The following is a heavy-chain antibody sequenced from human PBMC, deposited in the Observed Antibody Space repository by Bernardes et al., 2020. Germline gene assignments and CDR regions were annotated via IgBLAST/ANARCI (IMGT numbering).Heavy chain of an antibody. CDR1: GFDFSSYA. J-gene: IGHJ4*02. D-gene: IGHD3-10*01. V-gene: IGHV3-23*01. Sequence: GGSLRLSCAASGFDFSSYAMTWVRQAPGKGLEWVAAISPRSNSKYYADSVKGRFTISRDNSKNTVFLQISSLRGEDTAVYYCAKNAATGRAFDDHWGQGALVTVSS. CDR3: AKNAATGRAFDDH. CDR2: ISPRSNSK.